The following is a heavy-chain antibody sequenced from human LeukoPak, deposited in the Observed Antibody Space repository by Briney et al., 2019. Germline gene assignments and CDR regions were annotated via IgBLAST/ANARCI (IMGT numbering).Heavy chain of an antibody. Sequence: GGSLRLSCAASGFTFSSYWMSWVRQAPGKGLEWVSSISSSSSYIYYADSVKGRFTISRDNAKNSLYLQMNSLRAEDTAVYYCARDRVVTRGGFDYWGQGTLVTVSS. CDR1: GFTFSSYW. D-gene: IGHD4-23*01. CDR3: ARDRVVTRGGFDY. J-gene: IGHJ4*02. CDR2: ISSSSSYI. V-gene: IGHV3-21*01.